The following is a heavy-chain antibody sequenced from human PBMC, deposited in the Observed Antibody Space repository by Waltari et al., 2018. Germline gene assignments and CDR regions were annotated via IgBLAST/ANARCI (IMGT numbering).Heavy chain of an antibody. CDR1: GGSISSYY. CDR3: ARARRTTVTTRYFDY. J-gene: IGHJ4*02. D-gene: IGHD4-17*01. CDR2: IYYSGST. V-gene: IGHV4-59*01. Sequence: QVQLQESGPGLVKPSETLSLTCTVSGGSISSYYWSWIRQPPGKGLEWIGYIYYSGSTNYNPSLKSRVTISVDTSKNQFSLKLSSVTAADTAVYYCARARRTTVTTRYFDYWGQGTLVTVSS.